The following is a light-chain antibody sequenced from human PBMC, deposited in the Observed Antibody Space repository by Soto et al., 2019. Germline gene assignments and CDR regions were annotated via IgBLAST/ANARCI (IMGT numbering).Light chain of an antibody. CDR1: RSLDSGQ. J-gene: IGKJ5*01. CDR2: DAF. V-gene: IGKV3-20*01. CDR3: QQYGGSPRT. Sequence: EIVLTQSPCTLSLAPGESATLSFRASRSLDSGQLAWYQQKVGRAPRLLIHDAFIRATGIPDRFSGSGSGTDFTLTIARLEPEDFAVYYCQQYGGSPRTFGQGTRLEI.